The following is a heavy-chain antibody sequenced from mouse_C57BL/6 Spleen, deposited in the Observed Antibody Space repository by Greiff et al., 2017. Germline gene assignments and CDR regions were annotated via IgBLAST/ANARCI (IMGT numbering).Heavy chain of an antibody. CDR1: GYSITRGYY. CDR2: ISYDGSN. V-gene: IGHV3-6*01. Sequence: ESGPGLVKPSQSLSLTCSVTGYSITRGYYWNWIRQFPGNKLEWMGYISYDGSNNYNPSLKNRISITRDTSKNQFFLKLNSVTTEDTATYYCARDDYDGSGFAYWGQGTLVTVAA. D-gene: IGHD2-4*01. J-gene: IGHJ3*01. CDR3: ARDDYDGSGFAY.